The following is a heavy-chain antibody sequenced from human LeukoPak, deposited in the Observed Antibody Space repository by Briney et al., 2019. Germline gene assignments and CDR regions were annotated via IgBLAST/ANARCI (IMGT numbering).Heavy chain of an antibody. J-gene: IGHJ4*02. Sequence: GGSLRLSCAASGFTFSSYGMHWVRQAPGKGLEWVANIKQDGSEKYYVDSVKGRFTISRDNAKNSLYLQMNSLRAEDTAVYYCARVAGRYCSSTSCYGLGYFYYWGQGILVTVSS. CDR3: ARVAGRYCSSTSCYGLGYFYY. CDR2: IKQDGSEK. CDR1: GFTFSSYG. D-gene: IGHD2-2*01. V-gene: IGHV3-7*01.